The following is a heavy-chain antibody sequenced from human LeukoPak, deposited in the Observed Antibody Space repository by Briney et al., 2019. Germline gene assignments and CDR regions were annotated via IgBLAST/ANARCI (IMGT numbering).Heavy chain of an antibody. CDR1: GGSFSGYH. D-gene: IGHD3-22*01. V-gene: IGHV4-34*01. Sequence: SETLSLTCAVCGGSFSGYHWSWIRQSPGKGLEWLGDINPSGSTYYNPSLKSRLPISVDTSKNQFSLKLRSVTAADTAVYYCARGRHDITMIVVVMTSVSYYLDVWGKGTTVTVS. CDR3: ARGRHDITMIVVVMTSVSYYLDV. J-gene: IGHJ6*03. CDR2: INPSGST.